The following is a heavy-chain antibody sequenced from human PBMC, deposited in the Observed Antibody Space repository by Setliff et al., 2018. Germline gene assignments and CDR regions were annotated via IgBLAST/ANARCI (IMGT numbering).Heavy chain of an antibody. CDR2: INHSGST. V-gene: IGHV4-34*01. D-gene: IGHD3-10*01. CDR3: ARESSSGSYYIPLYYYYGMDV. CDR1: GGSFSTYY. Sequence: SETLSLTCAVYGGSFSTYYWIWIRQPPGKGLEWIGEINHSGSTNYNPSLKSRVTISVDTSKTQFSLKLRSVTAADTAVYYCARESSSGSYYIPLYYYYGMDVWGQGTTVTVSS. J-gene: IGHJ6*02.